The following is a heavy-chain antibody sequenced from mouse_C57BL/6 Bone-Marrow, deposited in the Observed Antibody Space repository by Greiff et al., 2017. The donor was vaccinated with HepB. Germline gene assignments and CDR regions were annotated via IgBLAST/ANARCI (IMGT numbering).Heavy chain of an antibody. Sequence: VQLQQPGAELVRPGSSVKLSCKASGYNFTSYWMDWVKQRPGQGLEWIGNIYPSDSETHYNQKFKDKATLTVDKSSSTDYMQLSSLTSEDSAVYYCARRGSSYYYAMDYWGQGTSVTVSS. D-gene: IGHD1-1*01. V-gene: IGHV1-61*01. CDR3: ARRGSSYYYAMDY. CDR1: GYNFTSYW. J-gene: IGHJ4*01. CDR2: IYPSDSET.